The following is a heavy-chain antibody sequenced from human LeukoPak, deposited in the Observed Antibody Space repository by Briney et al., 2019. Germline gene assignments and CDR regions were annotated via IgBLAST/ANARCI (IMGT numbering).Heavy chain of an antibody. D-gene: IGHD4/OR15-4a*01. CDR1: GFTFSRYW. V-gene: IGHV3-74*01. J-gene: IGHJ4*02. CDR2: INSDGSAT. CDR3: ARDYGG. Sequence: GGSLRLSCKASGFTFSRYWMHWVRQAPGKGLVWVSRINSDGSATTYADSVRGRFSISRDNAKNTVYLQMNSLRVSDTAVYYCARDYGGWGQGTLVTVSP.